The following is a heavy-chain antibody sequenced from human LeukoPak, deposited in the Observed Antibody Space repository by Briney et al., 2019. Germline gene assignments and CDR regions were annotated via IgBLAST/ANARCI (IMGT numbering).Heavy chain of an antibody. Sequence: SVKVSCKASGGTFSSYAISWVRQAPGQGLEWMGRIIPILGIANYAQKFQGRVTITADKSTSTAYMELSSLRSEDTAVYYCARYNGAKRGNYYDSSGYPYYFDYWGQETLVTVSS. CDR1: GGTFSSYA. V-gene: IGHV1-69*04. CDR3: ARYNGAKRGNYYDSSGYPYYFDY. D-gene: IGHD3-22*01. J-gene: IGHJ4*02. CDR2: IIPILGIA.